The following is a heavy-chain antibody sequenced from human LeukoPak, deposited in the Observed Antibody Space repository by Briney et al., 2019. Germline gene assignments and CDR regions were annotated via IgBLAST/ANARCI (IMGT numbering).Heavy chain of an antibody. CDR1: GFTFDDYG. Sequence: GGSLRLSCAASGFTFDDYGMSWVRQAPGKGLEWVPGINWNGGSTGYADPVKGRFTISRDNAKNSLYLQMNSLRAEDTAVYYCAKGPYSSGWLDYWGQGTLVTVSS. D-gene: IGHD6-19*01. J-gene: IGHJ4*02. V-gene: IGHV3-20*04. CDR2: INWNGGST. CDR3: AKGPYSSGWLDY.